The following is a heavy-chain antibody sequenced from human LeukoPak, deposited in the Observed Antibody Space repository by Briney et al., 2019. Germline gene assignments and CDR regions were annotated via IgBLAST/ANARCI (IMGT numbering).Heavy chain of an antibody. V-gene: IGHV4-59*01. CDR2: IYYSGST. CDR3: ARDLVGYYFDY. J-gene: IGHJ4*02. Sequence: PSETLSLTCTVPGGSISSYYWSWIRQPPGKGLEWIGYIYYSGSTNYNPSLKSRVTISVDTSKNQFSLKLSSVTAADTAVYYCARDLVGYYFDYWGQGTLVTVSS. CDR1: GGSISSYY. D-gene: IGHD3-9*01.